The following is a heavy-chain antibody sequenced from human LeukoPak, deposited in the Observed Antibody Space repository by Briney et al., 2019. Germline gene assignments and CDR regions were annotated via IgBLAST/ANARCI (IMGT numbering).Heavy chain of an antibody. J-gene: IGHJ3*02. D-gene: IGHD2-21*02. CDR3: ARDWQYCGGDCYSIDAFDI. Sequence: GGSLRLSCAASGFTFSSYSMNWVRQAPGKGLEWVSSISSSSSYIYYADSVKGRFTISRDNAKTSLYLQMNSLSAEATAVYYCARDWQYCGGDCYSIDAFDIWGQGTMVTVSS. CDR2: ISSSSSYI. CDR1: GFTFSSYS. V-gene: IGHV3-21*01.